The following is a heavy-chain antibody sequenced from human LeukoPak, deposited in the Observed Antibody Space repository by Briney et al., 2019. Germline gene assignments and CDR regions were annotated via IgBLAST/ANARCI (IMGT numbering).Heavy chain of an antibody. D-gene: IGHD2-15*01. V-gene: IGHV3-53*01. J-gene: IGHJ3*02. CDR3: ARGGNSGGSLRSPLDI. CDR1: GLSVSGNY. CDR2: LDVGGST. Sequence: GGSLRLSCAASGLSVSGNYMSWVRQPPGKGPEWVSVLDVGGSTYYADSVKGRFTISRDKSKNTLYLQINSLRAEDTAVYYCARGGNSGGSLRSPLDIWGRGTMVTVSS.